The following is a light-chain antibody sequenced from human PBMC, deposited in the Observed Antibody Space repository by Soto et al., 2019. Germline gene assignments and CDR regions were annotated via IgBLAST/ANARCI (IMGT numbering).Light chain of an antibody. V-gene: IGKV1-5*01. CDR1: QSISRW. CDR2: DAS. CDR3: QQYNDYSTWT. Sequence: DIQMTQSPSTLSASIGDRVTITCRASQSISRWLAWYQQKPGKAPKVLIWDASSLQRGVPSRFSGSGSGTEFTLTISSLQPDDFATYYCQQYNDYSTWTFGQGTKVDIK. J-gene: IGKJ1*01.